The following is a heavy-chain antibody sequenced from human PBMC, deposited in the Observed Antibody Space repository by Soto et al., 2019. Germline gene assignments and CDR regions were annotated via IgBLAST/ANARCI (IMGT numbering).Heavy chain of an antibody. V-gene: IGHV3-23*01. Sequence: GVLRLSCAASGLTFSNYAMSWVRQAPGKGLEWVSTITGDGVTTSYADSVKGRFTVSRDNSKNTLSLQMSSLRADDTAVYYCAKRLSYYFDSWGHGTLVTVSS. CDR2: ITGDGVTT. CDR1: GLTFSNYA. CDR3: AKRLSYYFDS. J-gene: IGHJ4*01.